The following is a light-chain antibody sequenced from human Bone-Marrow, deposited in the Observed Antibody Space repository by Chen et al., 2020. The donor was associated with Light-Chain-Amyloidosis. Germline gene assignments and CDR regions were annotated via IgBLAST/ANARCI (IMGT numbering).Light chain of an antibody. J-gene: IGKJ2*01. V-gene: IGKV2-28*01. Sequence: DIVMTQSPLSLPVTPGEPASISCKSSQCLLRSNGYSYLNWYLQKPGQSPQLLIYLGSDRASGVPDRFSGSGSGTDFTLKISRVETEDVGVYYCQQAAETPLTFGQGTKLEIK. CDR1: QCLLRSNGYSY. CDR2: LGS. CDR3: QQAAETPLT.